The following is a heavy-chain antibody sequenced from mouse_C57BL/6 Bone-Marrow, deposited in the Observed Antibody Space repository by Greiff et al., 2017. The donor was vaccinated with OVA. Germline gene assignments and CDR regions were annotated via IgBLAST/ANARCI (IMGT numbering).Heavy chain of an antibody. CDR2: ISYDGSN. CDR1: GYSITSGYY. Sequence: DVKLQESGPGLVKPSQSLSLTCSVTGYSITSGYYWNWIRQFPGNKLEWMGYISYDGSNNYNPSLKNRISITRDTSKNQFFLKLNSVTTEDTATYYCARGWLLRDWYFDVWGTGTTVTVSS. D-gene: IGHD2-3*01. J-gene: IGHJ1*03. V-gene: IGHV3-6*01. CDR3: ARGWLLRDWYFDV.